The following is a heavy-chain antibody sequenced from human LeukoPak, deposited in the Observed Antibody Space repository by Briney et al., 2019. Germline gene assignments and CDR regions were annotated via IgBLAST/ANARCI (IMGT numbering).Heavy chain of an antibody. CDR1: GGTFSSYA. V-gene: IGHV1-69*13. CDR3: ATSSIAAPYYYYGMDV. D-gene: IGHD6-6*01. CDR2: IIPIFGTA. Sequence: GASVKVSCKASGGTFSSYAISWVRQAPGQGLEWMGGIIPIFGTANYAQKFQGRVTITADESTSTAYMELSSLSSEDTAVYYCATSSIAAPYYYYGMDVWGQGTTVTVSS. J-gene: IGHJ6*02.